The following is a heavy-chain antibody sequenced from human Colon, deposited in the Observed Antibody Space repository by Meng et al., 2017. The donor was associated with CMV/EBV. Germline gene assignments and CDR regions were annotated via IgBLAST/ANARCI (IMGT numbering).Heavy chain of an antibody. D-gene: IGHD6-13*01. CDR2: IYYSGST. V-gene: IGHV4-31*03. J-gene: IGHJ5*02. Sequence: LRLSCTVSGGSISSGGYYWSWIRQHPGKGLEWIGYIYYSGSTYYNPSLKSRVTISVDTSKNQFSLKLSSVTAADTAVYYCARCMAAAGYNWFDPWGQGTLVTVSS. CDR1: GGSISSGGYY. CDR3: ARCMAAAGYNWFDP.